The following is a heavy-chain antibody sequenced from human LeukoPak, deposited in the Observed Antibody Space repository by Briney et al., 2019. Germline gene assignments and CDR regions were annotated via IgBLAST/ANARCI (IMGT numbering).Heavy chain of an antibody. CDR1: GFTFRNYW. J-gene: IGHJ4*02. Sequence: PGGSLRLSCAGSGFTFRNYWMHWVRQAPGKGLVWVSRITPDEITTYSDSVRGRFTISRDNAKNMLYLQMNSLRAEDTAVYYCATERAGTSGYIVFDNWGQGTLVTVSS. V-gene: IGHV3-74*01. CDR2: ITPDEIT. D-gene: IGHD1-1*01. CDR3: ATERAGTSGYIVFDN.